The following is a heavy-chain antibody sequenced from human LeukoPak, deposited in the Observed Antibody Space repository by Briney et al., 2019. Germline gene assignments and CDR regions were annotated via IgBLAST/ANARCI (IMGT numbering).Heavy chain of an antibody. D-gene: IGHD4-11*01. CDR1: GGSISSGGYY. CDR2: IYHSGST. Sequence: PSQTLSLTCTVSGGSISSGGYYWRWLRQPPGKGLEWIGYIYHSGSTYYNPSLKSRVTISVDRSKNQFSLKLSSVTAADTAVYYCARDQSKGQPLDYWGQGTLVTVSS. CDR3: ARDQSKGQPLDY. J-gene: IGHJ4*02. V-gene: IGHV4-30-2*01.